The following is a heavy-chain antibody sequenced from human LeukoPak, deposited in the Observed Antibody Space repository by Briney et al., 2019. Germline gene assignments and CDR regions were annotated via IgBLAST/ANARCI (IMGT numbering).Heavy chain of an antibody. CDR1: GFTFSTYW. J-gene: IGHJ4*02. CDR3: ATDADYKWDY. Sequence: GGSLRLSCAASGFTFSTYWMCWVHKAPGKGLEWVANINGDGSETYFVDSVRGRFTISRDNTKNSLSLQINSVRAEDTALYYCATDADYKWDYWGQGTLVTVSS. D-gene: IGHD4-11*01. V-gene: IGHV3-7*01. CDR2: INGDGSET.